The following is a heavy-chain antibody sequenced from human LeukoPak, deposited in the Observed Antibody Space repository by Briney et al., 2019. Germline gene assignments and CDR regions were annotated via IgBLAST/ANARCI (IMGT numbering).Heavy chain of an antibody. V-gene: IGHV3-33*01. CDR1: GLTFRSYN. J-gene: IGHJ4*02. CDR3: ARELWFGDFIETYFDF. Sequence: PGGSLRLSCAASGLTFRSYNMHWVRQAPGKGLEWVAVIWYDETTKYYAASVKDQFTVSRDNSKNTLYLEMNSLRADDTAVYYCARELWFGDFIETYFDFWGQGTLVTVSS. D-gene: IGHD3-10*01. CDR2: IWYDETTK.